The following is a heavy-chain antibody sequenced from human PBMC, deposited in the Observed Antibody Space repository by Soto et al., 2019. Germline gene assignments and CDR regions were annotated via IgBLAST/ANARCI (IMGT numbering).Heavy chain of an antibody. CDR2: VNPTGST. CDR3: ARGREQWLVDAFDI. J-gene: IGHJ3*02. D-gene: IGHD6-19*01. V-gene: IGHV4-34*01. Sequence: NPSETLSLTCAVYGGSFSGYYWSWIRQPPGKGLEWIGEVNPTGSTKYNPSLKSRVTISVDTSKNQFSLNLNSVTAADTALYYCARGREQWLVDAFDIWGQGTMVTVSS. CDR1: GGSFSGYY.